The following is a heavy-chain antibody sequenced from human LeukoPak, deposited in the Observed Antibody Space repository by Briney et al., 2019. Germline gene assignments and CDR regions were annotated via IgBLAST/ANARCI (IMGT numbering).Heavy chain of an antibody. V-gene: IGHV3-23*01. D-gene: IGHD1-7*01. CDR1: GFTFSSYA. Sequence: GGSLRLSCAASGFTFSSYAMSWVRQAPGKGLEWVSAISGSGGSTYYAGSVKGRFTISRDNSKNTLYLQMNSLRAEDTAVYYCAKRRGLELLYYYYMDVWGKGTTVTVSS. J-gene: IGHJ6*03. CDR3: AKRRGLELLYYYYMDV. CDR2: ISGSGGST.